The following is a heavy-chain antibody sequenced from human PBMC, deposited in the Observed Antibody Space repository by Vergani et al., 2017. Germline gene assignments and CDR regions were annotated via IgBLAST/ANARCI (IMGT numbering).Heavy chain of an antibody. D-gene: IGHD3-22*01. Sequence: QVQLQESGQGLVKPSQTLSLTCTVSGGSISSYYWSWIRQPPGKGLEWIGYIYYSGSTNYNPSLKSRVTISVDTSKNQFSLKLSSVTAADTAVYYCARLYYYDSSGYPDAFYIWGQGTMVTVSS. V-gene: IGHV4-59*01. J-gene: IGHJ3*02. CDR1: GGSISSYY. CDR3: ARLYYYDSSGYPDAFYI. CDR2: IYYSGST.